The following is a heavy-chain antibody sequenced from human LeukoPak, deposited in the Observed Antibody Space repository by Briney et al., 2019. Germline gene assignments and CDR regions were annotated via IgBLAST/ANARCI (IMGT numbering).Heavy chain of an antibody. D-gene: IGHD3-22*01. V-gene: IGHV3-64D*06. Sequence: GGSLRLSCSASGFTFSSNSMHWVRQAPGKGLEYVSAINVNGSSTYYADSVKGRFTIYRDNSKNTLYLQMSSLRAEDTAVYYCVKEGPGYYDSSGYFAYFDYWGQGNLVTVSS. CDR3: VKEGPGYYDSSGYFAYFDY. CDR2: INVNGSST. CDR1: GFTFSSNS. J-gene: IGHJ4*02.